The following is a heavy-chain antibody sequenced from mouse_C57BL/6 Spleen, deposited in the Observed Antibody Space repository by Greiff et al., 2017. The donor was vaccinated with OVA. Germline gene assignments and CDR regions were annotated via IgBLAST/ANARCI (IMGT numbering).Heavy chain of an antibody. CDR3: AREVTVRYYFDY. Sequence: QVHVKQPGTELVKPGASVKLSCKASGYTFTSYWMHWVKQRPGQGLEWIGNINPSNGGTNYNEKFKSKATLTVDKSSSTAYMQLSSLTSEDSAVYYCAREVTVRYYFDYWGQGTTLTVSS. CDR1: GYTFTSYW. D-gene: IGHD2-2*01. J-gene: IGHJ2*01. CDR2: INPSNGGT. V-gene: IGHV1-53*01.